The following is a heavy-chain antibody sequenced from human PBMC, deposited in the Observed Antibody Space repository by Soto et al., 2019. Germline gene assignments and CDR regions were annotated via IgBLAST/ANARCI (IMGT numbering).Heavy chain of an antibody. D-gene: IGHD1-26*01. CDR2: INPSGGST. J-gene: IGHJ6*02. Sequence: GAPVKATCKASGYTFTSYYTHWLRQAPGQGLEWMGIINPSGGSTSYAQKFQGRVTMTRDTSTSTVYMELSSLRSEDTAVYYCARGSVGHTGMDVWGQGTTVTVSS. CDR3: ARGSVGHTGMDV. CDR1: GYTFTSYY. V-gene: IGHV1-46*01.